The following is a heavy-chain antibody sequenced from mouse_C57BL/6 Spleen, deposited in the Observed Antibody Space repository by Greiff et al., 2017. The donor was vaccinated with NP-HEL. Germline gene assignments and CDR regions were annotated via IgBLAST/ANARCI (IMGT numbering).Heavy chain of an antibody. Sequence: EVMLVESGGGLVKPGGSLKLSCAASGFTFSDYGMHWVRQAPEKGLAWVAYISSGSSTIYSADTVKCRFTISRDTAKNTLFLQRTSLRSEDTAMYYCARRIDYGSLDYWGQGTTRTVSS. CDR1: GFTFSDYG. CDR3: ARRIDYGSLDY. J-gene: IGHJ2*01. CDR2: ISSGSSTI. D-gene: IGHD1-1*01. V-gene: IGHV5-17*01.